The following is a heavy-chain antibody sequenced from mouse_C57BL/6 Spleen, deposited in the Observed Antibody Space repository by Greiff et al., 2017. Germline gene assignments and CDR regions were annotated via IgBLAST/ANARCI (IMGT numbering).Heavy chain of an antibody. CDR3: ARCLLDYGSSGVFFDY. J-gene: IGHJ2*01. CDR1: GYAFSSYW. CDR2: IYPGDGDT. D-gene: IGHD1-1*01. V-gene: IGHV1-80*01. Sequence: VQLQQSGAELVKPGASVKISCKASGYAFSSYWMNWVKQRPGKGLEWIGQIYPGDGDTNYNGKFKGKATLTADKSSSTAYMQLSSLTSEDSAVYFCARCLLDYGSSGVFFDYWGQGTTLTVSS.